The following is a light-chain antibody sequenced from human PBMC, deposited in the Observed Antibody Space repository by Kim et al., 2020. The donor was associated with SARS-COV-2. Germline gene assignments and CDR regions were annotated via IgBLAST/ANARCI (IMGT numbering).Light chain of an antibody. J-gene: IGKJ5*01. V-gene: IGKV3-11*01. CDR3: QQRSDWPIT. Sequence: LSPGDRVTLSCRASQSVYNYLAWYQRKPGQVPRLLIYEASYRATGVPARFSGSGSGTDFTLTISSLEPEDFAVYFCQQRSDWPITFGQGTRLEIK. CDR2: EAS. CDR1: QSVYNY.